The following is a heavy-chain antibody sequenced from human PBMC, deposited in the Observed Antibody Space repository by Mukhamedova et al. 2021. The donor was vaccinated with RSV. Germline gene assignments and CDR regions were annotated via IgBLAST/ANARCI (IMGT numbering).Heavy chain of an antibody. CDR2: ISWNSGNV. V-gene: IGHV3-9*01. Sequence: VRQAPGKGLEWVSGISWNSGNVDYADSVRGRFTISRDNAKNSLYLQMNSLRPEDTSLYYCAKDLGSGSGSYSFFDSLFQGTLVAV. CDR3: AKDLGSGSGSYSFFDS. J-gene: IGHJ4*02. D-gene: IGHD3-10*01.